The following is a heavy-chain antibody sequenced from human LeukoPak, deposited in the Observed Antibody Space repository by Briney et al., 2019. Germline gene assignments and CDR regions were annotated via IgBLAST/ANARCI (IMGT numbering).Heavy chain of an antibody. CDR1: GFTFNSYA. V-gene: IGHV3-30-3*01. Sequence: GGSLRLSCAASGFTFNSYALRWVRQAPGKGLEWVAVTSYDGNNKYYAESVKGRFTISRDNSKSMLYLQMNSLRPEDTAVYYCARGEDGFWSGYVEHWGQGTLVTVSP. J-gene: IGHJ1*01. CDR3: ARGEDGFWSGYVEH. D-gene: IGHD3-3*01. CDR2: TSYDGNNK.